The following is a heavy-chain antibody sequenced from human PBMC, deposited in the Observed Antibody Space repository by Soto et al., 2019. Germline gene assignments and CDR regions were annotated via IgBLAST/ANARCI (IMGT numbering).Heavy chain of an antibody. J-gene: IGHJ6*03. CDR3: ARSVGYSYGYHYDYMDV. V-gene: IGHV1-24*01. CDR2: FDPEDGET. Sequence: GASVKVSCKVSGYTLTELSMHWVRQAPGKGLEWMGGFDPEDGETIFAQKFQGRVTMTEDTSTGTAYMELRSLRSDDTAVYYCARSVGYSYGYHYDYMDVRGKGTTVTVSS. CDR1: GYTLTELS. D-gene: IGHD5-18*01.